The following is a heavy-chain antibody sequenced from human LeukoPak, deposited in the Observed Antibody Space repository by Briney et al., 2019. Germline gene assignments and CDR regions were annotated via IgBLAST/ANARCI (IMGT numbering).Heavy chain of an antibody. D-gene: IGHD3-22*01. CDR2: IYYSGST. CDR3: AREKKLTSYYDSSGYYSVAFDI. CDR1: GGSISSSSYY. J-gene: IGHJ3*02. Sequence: PSETLSLTCTVSGGSISSSSYYWGWIRQPPGKGLEWIGCIYYSGSTYYNPSLKSRVTISVDTSKNQFSLKLSSVTAADTAVYYCAREKKLTSYYDSSGYYSVAFDIWGQGTMVTVSS. V-gene: IGHV4-39*07.